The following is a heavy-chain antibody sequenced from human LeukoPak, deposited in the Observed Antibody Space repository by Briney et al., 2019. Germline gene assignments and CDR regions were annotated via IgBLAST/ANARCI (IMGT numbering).Heavy chain of an antibody. V-gene: IGHV3-7*01. CDR1: GFTFSSYW. CDR3: ARDSLTMIVGRQKRGLDY. D-gene: IGHD3-22*01. J-gene: IGHJ4*02. CDR2: INQDASEK. Sequence: GGSLRLSCAASGFTFSSYWMSWVRQAPGKGLEWVANINQDASEKYYVDSVKGRFTISRDNAKNSLYLQMNSLRAEDTAVYYCARDSLTMIVGRQKRGLDYWGQGTLVTVSS.